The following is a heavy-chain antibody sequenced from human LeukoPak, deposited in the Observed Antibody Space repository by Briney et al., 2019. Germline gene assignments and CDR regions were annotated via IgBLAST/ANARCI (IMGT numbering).Heavy chain of an antibody. Sequence: PGGSLRLSCAASGFTLSSYWMTWVRQAPGKGLEWVANVKQDGGEKYYVDSLKGRFTISGDNAKNSLYLQMNSLRAEDTAVYYCARGRYQLAYWGQGTLVTVSS. CDR1: GFTLSSYW. CDR2: VKQDGGEK. D-gene: IGHD2-2*01. V-gene: IGHV3-7*03. CDR3: ARGRYQLAY. J-gene: IGHJ4*02.